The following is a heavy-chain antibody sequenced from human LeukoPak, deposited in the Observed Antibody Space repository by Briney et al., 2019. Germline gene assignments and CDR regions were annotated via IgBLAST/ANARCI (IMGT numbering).Heavy chain of an antibody. J-gene: IGHJ5*02. CDR3: ARVGPASYSSGWYLNNWFDP. CDR2: IYYSGST. V-gene: IGHV4-59*01. CDR1: GGSISSYY. D-gene: IGHD6-19*01. Sequence: SETLSLTCTVSGGSISSYYWSWIRQPPGKGLEWIGYIYYSGSTNYNPSLKSRVTISVDTSKNQFSLELSSVTAADTAVYYCARVGPASYSSGWYLNNWFDPWGQGTLVTVSS.